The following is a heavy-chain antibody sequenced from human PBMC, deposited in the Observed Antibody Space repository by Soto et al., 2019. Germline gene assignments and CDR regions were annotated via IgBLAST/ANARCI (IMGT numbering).Heavy chain of an antibody. D-gene: IGHD3-10*01. CDR1: CPSISSSSYY. J-gene: IGHJ6*02. CDR3: ARGGSYFSNYYYGMDV. Sequence: SETLSLTCTVACPSISSSSYYWGWIRQPPGKGLEWIGSIYYSGSTYYNPSLKSRVTISVDTSKNQFSLKLSSVTAADTAVYYCARGGSYFSNYYYGMDVWGQGSTVT. CDR2: IYYSGST. V-gene: IGHV4-39*01.